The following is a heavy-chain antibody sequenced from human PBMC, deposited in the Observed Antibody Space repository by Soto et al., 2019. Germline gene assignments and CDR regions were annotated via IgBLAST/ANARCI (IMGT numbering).Heavy chain of an antibody. V-gene: IGHV1-46*01. CDR3: ARSSGGNFGIIIEGTNWFAP. D-gene: IGHD1-26*01. CDR2: INPHGGST. Sequence: AAVKVSGKPPRETFSSYCINLVRQAPVQVLEVIGVINPHGGSTVYAHKFQGRVTMTRDTSASTVYMELSRQRSEDTAAYYCARSSGGNFGIIIEGTNWFAPWGQGTLVTVSS. J-gene: IGHJ5*02. CDR1: RETFSSYC.